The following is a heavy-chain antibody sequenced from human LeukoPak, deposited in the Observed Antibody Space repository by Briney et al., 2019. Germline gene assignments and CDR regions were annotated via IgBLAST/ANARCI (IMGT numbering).Heavy chain of an antibody. CDR3: ARHQPGNYGMDV. CDR2: INPGDSNA. V-gene: IGHV5-51*01. CDR1: GYSFSNYY. Sequence: GESLKISCKASGYSFSNYYIAWVRQMPGKGLEWMGIINPGDSNARYSPSFQGQVTISADRSISAAYVQWTSLKASDTATYYCARHQPGNYGMDVWGQGTTVTVSS. J-gene: IGHJ6*02. D-gene: IGHD1-26*01.